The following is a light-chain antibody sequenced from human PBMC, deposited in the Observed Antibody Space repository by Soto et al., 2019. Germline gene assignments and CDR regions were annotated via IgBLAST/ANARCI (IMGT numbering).Light chain of an antibody. CDR3: NSYTSKSTGV. Sequence: QSALTQPASVSGSPGQSITISCTGTSSDVGGYNYVSWYQQHPGKAPKLIIYEVSNRPSGVSNRFSGSNSGNTASLTISGLQAEDEADYYCNSYTSKSTGVFGTGTKRTVL. CDR2: EVS. J-gene: IGLJ1*01. V-gene: IGLV2-14*01. CDR1: SSDVGGYNY.